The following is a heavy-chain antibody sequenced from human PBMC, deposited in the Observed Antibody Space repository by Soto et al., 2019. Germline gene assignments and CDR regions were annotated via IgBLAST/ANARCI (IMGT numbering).Heavy chain of an antibody. CDR2: ISTYNGNT. CDR1: GYTFTTYD. D-gene: IGHD2-8*01. CDR3: ARDPYHVLMVNAPNLYGMDV. V-gene: IGHV1-18*01. Sequence: ASVKDSCKASGYTFTTYDISWVRQAPGQGLEWMGRISTYNGNTNYPQSLQGRLTMTTDTSTTTAYMELRNLRSDDTAVYYCARDPYHVLMVNAPNLYGMDVWGQGTTVTVSS. J-gene: IGHJ6*02.